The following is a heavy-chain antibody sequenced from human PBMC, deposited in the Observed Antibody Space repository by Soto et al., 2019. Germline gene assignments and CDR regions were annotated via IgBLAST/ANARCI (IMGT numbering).Heavy chain of an antibody. CDR2: ISGSGGST. CDR1: GFTFSSYA. J-gene: IGHJ6*02. Sequence: GGSLRLSCAASGFTFSSYAMSWVRQAPGKGLEWVSAISGSGGSTYYADSVKGRFTISRDNSKNTLYLQMNSLRAEDTAVYYCAKGSPKYLLLTAWFGEFYYYGMDVWGQGTTVTVSS. D-gene: IGHD3-10*01. CDR3: AKGSPKYLLLTAWFGEFYYYGMDV. V-gene: IGHV3-23*01.